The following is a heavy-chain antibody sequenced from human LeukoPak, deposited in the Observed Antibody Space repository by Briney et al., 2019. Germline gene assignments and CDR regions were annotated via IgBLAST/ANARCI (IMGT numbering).Heavy chain of an antibody. CDR1: GDSVTSYY. CDR2: VSSDGTT. CDR3: ARLDCLGDGCYNH. V-gene: IGHV4-59*08. Sequence: PSETLSLTCSVSGDSVTSYYWSWIRQPPGKGLEWIGYVSSDGTTNYTPSLRSRVIMSVDTAENHISLNLTSLTAADTATYYCARLDCLGDGCYNHWGRGTLVTVSS. J-gene: IGHJ4*02. D-gene: IGHD2-21*01.